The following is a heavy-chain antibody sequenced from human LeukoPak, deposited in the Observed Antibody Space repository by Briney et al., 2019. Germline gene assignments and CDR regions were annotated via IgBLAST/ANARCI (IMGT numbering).Heavy chain of an antibody. CDR3: ARRNGGAGPGPHSYGYWRSPNFDY. D-gene: IGHD5-18*01. CDR1: GGSISTGDYY. CDR2: IYTTGST. V-gene: IGHV4-61*02. Sequence: PSQTLSLTCIVSGGSISTGDYYCSWIRQPAGKGLEWIGRIYTTGSTNYNPSLESRVTMSVDTSKNQFSLKLSSVTAADTAVYYCARRNGGAGPGPHSYGYWRSPNFDYWGQGTLVTVSS. J-gene: IGHJ4*02.